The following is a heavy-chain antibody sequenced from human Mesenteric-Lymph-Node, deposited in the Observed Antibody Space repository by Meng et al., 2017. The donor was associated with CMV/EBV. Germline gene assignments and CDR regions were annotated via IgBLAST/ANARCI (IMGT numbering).Heavy chain of an antibody. Sequence: FTSYGISWVRQAPGQGLEWMGWISAYNGNTNYAQKLQGRVTMTTDTSTSTAYMELRSLRSDDTAVYYCARSPDIVVVPAAMGHNWFDPWGQGTLVTAPQ. J-gene: IGHJ5*02. CDR2: ISAYNGNT. CDR1: FTSYG. V-gene: IGHV1-18*01. CDR3: ARSPDIVVVPAAMGHNWFDP. D-gene: IGHD2-2*01.